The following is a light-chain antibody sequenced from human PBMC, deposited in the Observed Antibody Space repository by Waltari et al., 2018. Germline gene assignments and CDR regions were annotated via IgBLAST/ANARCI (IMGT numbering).Light chain of an antibody. V-gene: IGLV3-21*02. CDR1: NIGDKS. J-gene: IGLJ2*01. CDR3: QVWDTRRDHHVV. Sequence: SYVLTQPPSVSVAPGDTATMTRGGHNIGDKSVHSYQQKPGQAPVLVVYNDNDRRSGIPGRFSGSNSGNTATLTISRVEAGDEADYYCQVWDTRRDHHVVFGGGTKLTVL. CDR2: NDN.